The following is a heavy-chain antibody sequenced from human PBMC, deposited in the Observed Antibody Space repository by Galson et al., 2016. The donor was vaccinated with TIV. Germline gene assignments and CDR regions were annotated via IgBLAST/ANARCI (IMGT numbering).Heavy chain of an antibody. J-gene: IGHJ3*02. CDR3: ARGLLGASVGFDI. CDR1: GYTFTGYY. V-gene: IGHV1-2*02. D-gene: IGHD1-26*01. Sequence: SVKVSCKASGYTFTGYYIHWVRQTPGQGLEWMGWINPNNGDANYGQKFQGRVTMTSDTSISTAYMELSSLRGDDTAVYYCARGLLGASVGFDIWGQGTMVTVSS. CDR2: INPNNGDA.